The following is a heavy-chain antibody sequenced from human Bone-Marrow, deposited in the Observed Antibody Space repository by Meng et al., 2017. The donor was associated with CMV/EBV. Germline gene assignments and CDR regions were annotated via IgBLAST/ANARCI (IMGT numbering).Heavy chain of an antibody. J-gene: IGHJ4*02. CDR1: GGSFSGYD. D-gene: IGHD3-22*01. V-gene: IGHV4-34*01. CDR2: INHRGST. CDR3: ARGSTSVTMIVVVFTAASLAYDS. Sequence: SETLSLTCAVYGGSFSGYDWTWIRQSPGKGLEWIGEINHRGSTNYNPSLRSRLTISLDTSKNQLSLKLKSVTAADTAVYYCARGSTSVTMIVVVFTAASLAYDSWGQGTLVTFSS.